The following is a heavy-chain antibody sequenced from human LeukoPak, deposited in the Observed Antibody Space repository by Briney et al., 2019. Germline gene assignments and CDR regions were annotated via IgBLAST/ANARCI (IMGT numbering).Heavy chain of an antibody. D-gene: IGHD3-10*01. CDR2: IHDSDT. Sequence: GESLKISCKGSGFSFTNYWIGWVRQMPGKGLEWMGIIHDSDTVYSPSFQGQVIMSADKSISTAYLQWCSLKASDTAMYYCAREGSYFGSSTHDYWGQGTLVTVSS. CDR3: AREGSYFGSSTHDY. CDR1: GFSFTNYW. J-gene: IGHJ4*02. V-gene: IGHV5-51*01.